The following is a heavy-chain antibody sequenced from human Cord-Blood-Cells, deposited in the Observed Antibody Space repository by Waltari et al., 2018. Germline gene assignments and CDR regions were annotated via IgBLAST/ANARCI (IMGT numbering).Heavy chain of an antibody. CDR2: IYYRGST. Sequence: QLQLQESGPGLVKPSETLSLTCTVSGGSISSSSYYWGWIRQPPGKGLEWIGRIYYRGSTYYNPSLKSRVTISLDTSKNQFSLKLSSVTAADTAVYYCARHSNGSGSYYNDRNGWFDPWGQGTLVTVSS. CDR3: ARHSNGSGSYYNDRNGWFDP. V-gene: IGHV4-39*01. J-gene: IGHJ5*02. D-gene: IGHD3-10*01. CDR1: GGSISSSSYY.